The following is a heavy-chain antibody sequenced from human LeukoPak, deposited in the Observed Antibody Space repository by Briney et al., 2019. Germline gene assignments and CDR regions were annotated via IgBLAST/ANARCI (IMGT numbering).Heavy chain of an antibody. Sequence: KASETLSLTCTVSGGSISSGGYYWSWIRQHPGKGLEWIGYIYYSGSTYYNPSLKSRDTISVDTSKNQFSLKLSSVTAADTAVYYCARQSDGGNWIDYWGQGTLVTVSS. CDR2: IYYSGST. J-gene: IGHJ4*02. CDR3: ARQSDGGNWIDY. D-gene: IGHD4-23*01. V-gene: IGHV4-31*03. CDR1: GGSISSGGYY.